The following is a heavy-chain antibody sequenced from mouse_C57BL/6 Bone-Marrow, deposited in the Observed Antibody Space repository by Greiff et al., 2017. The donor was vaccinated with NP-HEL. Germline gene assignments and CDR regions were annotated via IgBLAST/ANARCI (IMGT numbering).Heavy chain of an antibody. V-gene: IGHV1-54*01. CDR3: ARPDYYGSSRYFDV. J-gene: IGHJ1*03. CDR2: INPGSGGT. D-gene: IGHD1-1*01. Sequence: QVQLQQSGAELVRPGTSVKVSCKASGYAFTNYLIAWVKQRPGQGLEWIGVINPGSGGTNYHDKFTGQATLTADKSSSTAYMQLSSLTSEDSAVYFCARPDYYGSSRYFDVWGTGTTVTVSS. CDR1: GYAFTNYL.